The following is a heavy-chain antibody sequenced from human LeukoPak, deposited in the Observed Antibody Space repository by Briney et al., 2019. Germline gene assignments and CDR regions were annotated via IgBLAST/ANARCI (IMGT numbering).Heavy chain of an antibody. V-gene: IGHV3-23*01. CDR2: ISGSGTNT. Sequence: GGSLRLSCAASGFTFSSYAMFWVRQAPGKGLEWVSGISGSGTNTNYADSVKGRFTISRDNSKNTLYLQMNSLRAGDTAVYYCARDGLTYYYGSGSYLPGYWGQGTLVTVSS. CDR3: ARDGLTYYYGSGSYLPGY. CDR1: GFTFSSYA. D-gene: IGHD3-10*01. J-gene: IGHJ4*02.